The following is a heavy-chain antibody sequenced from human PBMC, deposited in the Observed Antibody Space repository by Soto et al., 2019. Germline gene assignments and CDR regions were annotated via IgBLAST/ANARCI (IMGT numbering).Heavy chain of an antibody. J-gene: IGHJ5*02. Sequence: QLQLQESGSGLVKPSQTLSLTCAVSGGSISSGGYSWRWIRQPPGKGLEWIGYIYHSGSTYYNPSLKSRVTISVDRSKNHFSLKLSSVTAADTAVYYCARVVVVTGSDWFDPWGQGTLVTVSS. V-gene: IGHV4-30-2*01. CDR3: ARVVVVTGSDWFDP. CDR2: IYHSGST. CDR1: GGSISSGGYS. D-gene: IGHD2-21*02.